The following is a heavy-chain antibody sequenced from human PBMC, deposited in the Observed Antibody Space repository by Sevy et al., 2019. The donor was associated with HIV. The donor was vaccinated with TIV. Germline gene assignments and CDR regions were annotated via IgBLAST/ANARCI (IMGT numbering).Heavy chain of an antibody. V-gene: IGHV3-9*01. D-gene: IGHD6-6*01. Sequence: GGSLRLSCRVSGFRFGSFAMHWVRQVPGKGLQWVSGVVWNNNDVGYADSVRGRFTMSRDNAKNSLYLDMLRLRIEDTAVYYCTKASGTGWSQRSSFLETWGPGTLVTVSS. CDR2: VVWNNNDV. CDR3: TKASGTGWSQRSSFLET. J-gene: IGHJ5*02. CDR1: GFRFGSFA.